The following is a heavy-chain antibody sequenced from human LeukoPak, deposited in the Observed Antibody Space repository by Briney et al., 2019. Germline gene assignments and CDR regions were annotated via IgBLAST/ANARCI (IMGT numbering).Heavy chain of an antibody. D-gene: IGHD1-26*01. J-gene: IGHJ6*03. V-gene: IGHV3-15*01. Sequence: GGSLRLSCAASGFTFSNAWVSWVRQAPGKRLEWVGRIKSKTDGGTTDYAAPVKDRFTISRDDSKNTLYLQMNSLKTEDTAVYYCTTVGVGGSYYRYYYYMDVWGKGTTVTVSS. CDR1: GFTFSNAW. CDR2: IKSKTDGGTT. CDR3: TTVGVGGSYYRYYYYMDV.